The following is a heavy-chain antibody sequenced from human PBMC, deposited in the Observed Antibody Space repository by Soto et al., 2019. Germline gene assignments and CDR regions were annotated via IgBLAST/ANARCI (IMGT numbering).Heavy chain of an antibody. Sequence: EVQLLESGGGLVQPGGSLRLSCAAPGLTFRDYAMSWVRQAPGKGLEWVSAISGSGGSTFYADSVKGRFTNSRDNSKNMLYLQMNSPRPADTAVSYCATRNIPAVYCSSGTTCQFFDYWGQGSLVTVSS. D-gene: IGHD2-2*01. V-gene: IGHV3-23*01. CDR3: ATRNIPAVYCSSGTTCQFFDY. J-gene: IGHJ4*02. CDR2: ISGSGGST. CDR1: GLTFRDYA.